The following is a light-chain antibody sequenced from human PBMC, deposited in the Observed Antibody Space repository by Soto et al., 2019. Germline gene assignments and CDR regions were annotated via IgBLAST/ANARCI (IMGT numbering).Light chain of an antibody. CDR3: QQFGSPPHT. V-gene: IGKV3-20*01. CDR1: QSVGRSF. CDR2: GTS. J-gene: IGKJ2*01. Sequence: EIVLTQSPGTLSLSPGERATLSCRASQSVGRSFLAWYQHKPGHAPRLLIFGTSSRATGIPDRFSGSGSGTDFTLTISYLEPEDFAVYYCQQFGSPPHTFGQGTKLDVK.